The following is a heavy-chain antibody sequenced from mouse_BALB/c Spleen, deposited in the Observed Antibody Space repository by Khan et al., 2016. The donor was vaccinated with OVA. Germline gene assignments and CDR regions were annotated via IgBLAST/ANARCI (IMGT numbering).Heavy chain of an antibody. J-gene: IGHJ3*01. Sequence: EVQLQESGGDLVKPGGSLKLSCAASGFTFSSYSMSWVRQIPDKRLEWVATMSSGGDYTYYPDSVKGRFTISRDNAKNTLYLQMSSLKSEDTAMYYCASHLTGSFAYWGQGTLLTVSA. CDR2: MSSGGDYT. CDR1: GFTFSSYS. CDR3: ASHLTGSFAY. V-gene: IGHV5-6*01. D-gene: IGHD4-1*01.